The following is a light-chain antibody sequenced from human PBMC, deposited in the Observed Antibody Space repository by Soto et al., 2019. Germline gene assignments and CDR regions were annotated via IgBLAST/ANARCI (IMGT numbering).Light chain of an antibody. Sequence: DIQMTQSPSTLSASIGDRVTITCRASQSISSWLAWYQQKPGKAPKVLIYKASSLESGVPSRFSGIGSGTEFTLTISRLQPDDLATYYCQQYNSYPWTFGQGTKVDIK. J-gene: IGKJ1*01. V-gene: IGKV1-5*03. CDR2: KAS. CDR1: QSISSW. CDR3: QQYNSYPWT.